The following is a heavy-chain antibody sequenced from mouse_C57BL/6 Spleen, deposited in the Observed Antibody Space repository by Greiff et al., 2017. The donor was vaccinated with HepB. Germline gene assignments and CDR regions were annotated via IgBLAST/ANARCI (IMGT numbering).Heavy chain of an antibody. CDR3: ASYPDGYFSFDY. J-gene: IGHJ2*01. CDR1: GYTFTDYY. V-gene: IGHV1-26*01. CDR2: INPNNGGT. Sequence: EVQLQQSGPELVKPGASVKISCKASGYTFTDYYMNWVKQSHGKSLEWIGDINPNNGGTSYNQKFKGKATLTVDKSSSTAYMELRSLTSEDSAVYYCASYPDGYFSFDYWGQGTTLTVSS. D-gene: IGHD2-3*01.